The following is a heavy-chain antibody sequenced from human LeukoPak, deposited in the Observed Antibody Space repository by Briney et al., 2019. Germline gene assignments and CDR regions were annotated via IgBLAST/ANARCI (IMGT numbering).Heavy chain of an antibody. Sequence: PGGSLRLSCAASGFTFSSYEMNWVRQAPGKGLEWVSSISSSSSYIYYADSVKGRFTISRDNAKNSLYLQMNSLRAEDTAVYYCARDGFSYYDSSGYSKAFDYWGQGTLVTVSS. CDR1: GFTFSSYE. CDR2: ISSSSSYI. J-gene: IGHJ4*02. D-gene: IGHD3-22*01. V-gene: IGHV3-21*01. CDR3: ARDGFSYYDSSGYSKAFDY.